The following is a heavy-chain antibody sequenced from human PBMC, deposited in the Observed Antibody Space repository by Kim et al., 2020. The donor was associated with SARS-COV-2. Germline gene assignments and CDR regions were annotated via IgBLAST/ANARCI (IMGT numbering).Heavy chain of an antibody. CDR1: GYTFTGYY. CDR2: INPNSGGT. Sequence: ASVKVSCKASGYTFTGYYMHWVRQAPGQGLEWMGWINPNSGGTNYAQKFQGRVTMTRDTSISTAYMELSRLRSDDTVVYYCARGPYTVTTVPLDYWGQGTLVTVSS. D-gene: IGHD4-17*01. CDR3: ARGPYTVTTVPLDY. J-gene: IGHJ4*02. V-gene: IGHV1-2*02.